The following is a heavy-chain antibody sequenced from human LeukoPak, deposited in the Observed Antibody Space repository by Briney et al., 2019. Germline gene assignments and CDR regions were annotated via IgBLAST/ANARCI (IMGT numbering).Heavy chain of an antibody. D-gene: IGHD3-16*02. CDR1: GLTFSTYA. CDR3: VRDRIGFDP. J-gene: IGHJ5*02. Sequence: GGSLRLSCAASGLTFSTYAMSWVRQAPGKGLVWVSRIDSDGSTTSYADSVKGRFTVSRDNAQNTVFLQMNSLRAEDTAVYSCVRDRIGFDPWGQGTLVTVSS. V-gene: IGHV3-74*01. CDR2: IDSDGSTT.